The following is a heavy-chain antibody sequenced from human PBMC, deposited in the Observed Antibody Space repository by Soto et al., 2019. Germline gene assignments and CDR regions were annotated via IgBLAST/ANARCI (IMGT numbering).Heavy chain of an antibody. Sequence: AGSVRLSGSASGFTFSSDSMNWVRQAPGKGLEWVSSISSSSSYIYYADSVKGRFTISRDNAKNSLYLQMNSLRAEDTAVYYCARIGDIVVVPAENYYYYYGMEVWGRGTTVTVSS. J-gene: IGHJ6*02. CDR1: GFTFSSDS. CDR2: ISSSSSYI. D-gene: IGHD2-2*01. CDR3: ARIGDIVVVPAENYYYYYGMEV. V-gene: IGHV3-21*01.